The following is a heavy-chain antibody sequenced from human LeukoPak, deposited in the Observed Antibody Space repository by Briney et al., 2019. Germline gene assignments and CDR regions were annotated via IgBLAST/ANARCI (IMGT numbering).Heavy chain of an antibody. CDR1: GGSITSDNYY. Sequence: SETLPLTCTVSGGSITSDNYYWSWIRQPPGKGLERIGYIYYSGSAYYSPSLKSRVTISVDMSKNHFSLKLSSVTAADTAVYYCARLRRGTIFGVVIVRYYYYMDVWGKGNTVTVSS. D-gene: IGHD3-3*01. J-gene: IGHJ6*03. CDR3: ARLRRGTIFGVVIVRYYYYMDV. CDR2: IYYSGSA. V-gene: IGHV4-30-4*01.